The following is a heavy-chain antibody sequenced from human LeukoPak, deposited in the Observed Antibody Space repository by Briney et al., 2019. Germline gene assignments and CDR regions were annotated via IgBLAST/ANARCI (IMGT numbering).Heavy chain of an antibody. CDR1: AGSISSSSYY. CDR2: IYYSGST. D-gene: IGHD5-24*01. V-gene: IGHV4-39*07. J-gene: IGHJ4*02. Sequence: SETLSLTCTVSAGSISSSSYYWGWIRQPPGKGLEWIGSIYYSGSTHYNPSLKSRVTISVDTSKNQFSLKLSSVTAADTAVYYCARDGEMGTIENYFDYWGQGTLVTVSS. CDR3: ARDGEMGTIENYFDY.